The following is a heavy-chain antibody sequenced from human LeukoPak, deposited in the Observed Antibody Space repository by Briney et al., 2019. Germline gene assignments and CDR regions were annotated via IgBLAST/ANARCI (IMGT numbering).Heavy chain of an antibody. Sequence: VSVKVSCKVSGYTLTELSMHWVRQAPGKGLEWMGGFDPEDGETIYAQKFQRRVTMTEDTSTDTAYMELRSLRSEDTAVYYCATLMPTEYYNSMDVWGKGTTVTVSS. V-gene: IGHV1-24*01. CDR2: FDPEDGET. J-gene: IGHJ6*03. D-gene: IGHD4-17*01. CDR1: GYTLTELS. CDR3: ATLMPTEYYNSMDV.